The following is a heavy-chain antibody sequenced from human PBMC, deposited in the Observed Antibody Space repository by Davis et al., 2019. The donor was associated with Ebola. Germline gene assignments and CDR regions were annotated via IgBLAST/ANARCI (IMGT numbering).Heavy chain of an antibody. V-gene: IGHV1-2*02. CDR2: INPNSGGT. CDR3: ARSVRAGPYNWFDP. D-gene: IGHD3-10*01. J-gene: IGHJ5*02. Sequence: ASVKVSCKASGYTFTSYGISWVRQAPGQGLEWMGWINPNSGGTNYAQKFQGRVTMTRDTSISTAYMELSRLRSDDTAVYYCARSVRAGPYNWFDPWGQGTLVTVSS. CDR1: GYTFTSYG.